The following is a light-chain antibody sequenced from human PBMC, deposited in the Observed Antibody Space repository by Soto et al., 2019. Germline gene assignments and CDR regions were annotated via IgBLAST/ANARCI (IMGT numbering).Light chain of an antibody. Sequence: DIQMTQSPTSLSASVGDRVTITCRASQDNRNFVAWYQQKPGKAPKLLIYAASTLQSGVPSRFSGSGSWTDFTLTVNSLQPEDVATYSCQKYSSVPVFGPGTKVEIK. CDR1: QDNRNF. V-gene: IGKV1-27*01. J-gene: IGKJ3*01. CDR3: QKYSSVPV. CDR2: AAS.